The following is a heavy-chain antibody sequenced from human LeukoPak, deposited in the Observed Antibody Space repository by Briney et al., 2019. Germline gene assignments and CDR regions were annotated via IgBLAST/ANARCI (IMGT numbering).Heavy chain of an antibody. Sequence: GGSLRLSCTASGYCLRSFAMSWVREAPGQGLEWVSSISGGGEDTYYADSVKGRFTISRDNSDTTLYLQMKSLGADDTALYYCARTIAQYTNTWLYYYYGLDVWGQGTTVTVSS. CDR2: ISGGGEDT. CDR1: GYCLRSFA. V-gene: IGHV3-23*01. D-gene: IGHD6-13*01. J-gene: IGHJ6*02. CDR3: ARTIAQYTNTWLYYYYGLDV.